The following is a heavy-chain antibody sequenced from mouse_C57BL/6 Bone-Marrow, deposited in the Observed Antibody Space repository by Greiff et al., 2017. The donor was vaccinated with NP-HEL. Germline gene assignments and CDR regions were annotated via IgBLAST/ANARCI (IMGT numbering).Heavy chain of an antibody. D-gene: IGHD4-1*01. V-gene: IGHV1-66*01. CDR1: GYSFTSYY. J-gene: IGHJ4*01. CDR3: ASLGRDAMDY. Sequence: VQVVESGPELVKPGASVKISCKASGYSFTSYYIHWVKQRPGQGLEWIGWIYPGSGNTKYNEKFKGKATLKADTSSSTAYMQLSSLTSEDSAVYFCASLGRDAMDYWGQGPSVTVSS. CDR2: IYPGSGNT.